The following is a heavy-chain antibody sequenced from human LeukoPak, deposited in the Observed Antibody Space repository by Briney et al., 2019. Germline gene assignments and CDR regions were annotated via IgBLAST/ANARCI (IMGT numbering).Heavy chain of an antibody. CDR1: GYTFTKHW. CDR2: IYAGDSGT. D-gene: IGHD3-16*01. V-gene: IGHV5-51*01. CDR3: VRGWRGSLYDPPDF. J-gene: IGHJ4*02. Sequence: GESLEIPFEAPGYTFTKHWIGWVPRLPGKGLDGMGIIYAGDSGTIYNPSFQGKVTVSVAKYITTAYLQCTSPNASDTAKYYCVRGWRGSLYDPPDFWGQGTLVTVSS.